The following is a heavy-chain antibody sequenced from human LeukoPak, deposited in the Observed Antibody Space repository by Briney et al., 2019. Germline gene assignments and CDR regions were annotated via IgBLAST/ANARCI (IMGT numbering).Heavy chain of an antibody. D-gene: IGHD1-26*01. Sequence: GGSLRLSCSASGFTFSRYGMHWVRQAPGKGLEYVSAIVSNGDSTYYADSVKGGFTISRDNAKNTLYLQMNSLRPDDTAVYYCARGLGGSYYFDHWGQGTLVTVSS. CDR1: GFTFSRYG. CDR3: ARGLGGSYYFDH. J-gene: IGHJ4*02. CDR2: IVSNGDST. V-gene: IGHV3-64*04.